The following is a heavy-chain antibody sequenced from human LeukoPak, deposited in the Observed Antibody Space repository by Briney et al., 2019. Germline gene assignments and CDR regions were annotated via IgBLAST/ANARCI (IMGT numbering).Heavy chain of an antibody. J-gene: IGHJ4*02. V-gene: IGHV3-48*01. CDR3: ASWGEGALDN. D-gene: IGHD1-26*01. CDR1: RFTFSSYS. CDR2: ISTSTTTI. Sequence: PGGSLRLSCEASRFTFSSYSMNWVRQAPGKGLEWISYISTSTTTIYYANSVKGRFTISRDNAKKSLYLQMNSLRVEDTGVYYCASWGEGALDNWGQGTLVTVSS.